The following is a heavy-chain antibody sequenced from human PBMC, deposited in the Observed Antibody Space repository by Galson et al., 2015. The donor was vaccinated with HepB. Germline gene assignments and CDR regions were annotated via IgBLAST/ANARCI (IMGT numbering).Heavy chain of an antibody. Sequence: QSGAEVKKPGGSLRISCKGSGYNFITYTVTWVRQRPGKGLEWMGRVDARDSYTKYSPSFQGHVTFSVDKSTSTAYLQWSSLKASDTAMYYCARLGFGAPGNWFDPWGQGTLVTVSS. D-gene: IGHD3-10*01. V-gene: IGHV5-10-1*01. J-gene: IGHJ5*02. CDR2: VDARDSYT. CDR1: GYNFITYT. CDR3: ARLGFGAPGNWFDP.